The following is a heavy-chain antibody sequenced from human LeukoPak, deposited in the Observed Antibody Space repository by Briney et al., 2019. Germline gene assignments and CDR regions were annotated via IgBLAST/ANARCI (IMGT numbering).Heavy chain of an antibody. J-gene: IGHJ6*02. CDR2: IYRGDST. V-gene: IGHV3-66*01. Sequence: GGSLRLSCAASGFTVSSDYMSWVRQAPGKGLEWVSTIYRGDSTYYADSVKGRFTISRANSKNTLYLRLMSLRAEDTAVYYCARDPGLPNGMAVWGQGTTVTASS. CDR3: ARDPGLPNGMAV. CDR1: GFTVSSDY.